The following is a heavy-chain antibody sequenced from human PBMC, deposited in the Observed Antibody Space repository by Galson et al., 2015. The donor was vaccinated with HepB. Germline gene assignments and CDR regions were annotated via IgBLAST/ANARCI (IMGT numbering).Heavy chain of an antibody. CDR1: GFIFSNYA. Sequence: SLRLSCAASGFIFSNYAMHWVRQAPGKGLEWVTLISYDGINKYYADSLEGRFTVSRDNSKNTLYLQMNSLRAEDTAVYYCARDKWVFDFWGQGTLVTVPS. V-gene: IGHV3-30*04. J-gene: IGHJ4*02. CDR2: ISYDGINK. CDR3: ARDKWVFDF. D-gene: IGHD2-8*01.